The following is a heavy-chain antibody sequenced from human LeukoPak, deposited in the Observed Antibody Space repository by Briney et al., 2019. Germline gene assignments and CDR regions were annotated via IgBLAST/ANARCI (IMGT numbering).Heavy chain of an antibody. CDR3: ARPYCSSTSCYEVNGIDP. V-gene: IGHV4-34*01. J-gene: IGHJ5*02. D-gene: IGHD2-2*01. CDR1: GGSFSGYY. Sequence: SETLSLTCAVYGGSFSGYYWSWIRQPPGKGLEWIGEINHSGSTNYNPSLKSRVTISVDTSKNQFSLKLSSVTAADTAVYYCARPYCSSTSCYEVNGIDPWGQGTLVSVSS. CDR2: INHSGST.